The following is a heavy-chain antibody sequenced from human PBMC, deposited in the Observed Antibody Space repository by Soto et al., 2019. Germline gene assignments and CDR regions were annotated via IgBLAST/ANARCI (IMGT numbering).Heavy chain of an antibody. Sequence: QVQLVESGGGVVQPGRSLRLSCAASGFTFSSYAMHWVRQAPGKGLEWVAVISYDGSNKYYADSVKGRFTISRDNSKNTLYLQMNSLRAEDTAVYYCARERWEQTWFDPWGQGTLVTVSS. J-gene: IGHJ5*02. V-gene: IGHV3-30-3*01. CDR3: ARERWEQTWFDP. CDR2: ISYDGSNK. CDR1: GFTFSSYA. D-gene: IGHD1-26*01.